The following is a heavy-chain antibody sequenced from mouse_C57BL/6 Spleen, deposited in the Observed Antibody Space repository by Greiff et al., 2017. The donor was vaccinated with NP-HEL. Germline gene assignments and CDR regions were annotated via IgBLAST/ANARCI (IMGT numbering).Heavy chain of an antibody. J-gene: IGHJ2*01. D-gene: IGHD3-2*02. CDR2: ISSGSSTI. CDR1: GFTFSDYG. Sequence: EVKVVESGGGLVKPGGSLKLSCAASGFTFSDYGMHWVRQAPEKGLEWVAYISSGSSTIYYADTVKGRFTISRDNAKNTLFLQMTSLRSEDTAMYYCARDSSGYVPYFDYWGQGTTLTVSS. V-gene: IGHV5-17*01. CDR3: ARDSSGYVPYFDY.